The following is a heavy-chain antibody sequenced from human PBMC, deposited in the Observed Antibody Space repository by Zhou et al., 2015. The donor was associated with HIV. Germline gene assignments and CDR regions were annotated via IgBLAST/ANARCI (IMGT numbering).Heavy chain of an antibody. D-gene: IGHD3-3*01. CDR1: GGTFSSYA. CDR2: IIPIFGTA. V-gene: IGHV1-69*12. J-gene: IGHJ6*02. Sequence: QVQLVQSGAEVKKPGSSVKVSCKASGGTFSSYAISWVRQAPGQGLEWMGGIIPIFGTANYAQKFQGRVTITADESTSTAYMELSSLRSEDTAVYYCARDSSTGTRYEFLAIGDYYYYGMDVWGQGTTVTVSS. CDR3: ARDSSTGTRYEFLAIGDYYYYGMDV.